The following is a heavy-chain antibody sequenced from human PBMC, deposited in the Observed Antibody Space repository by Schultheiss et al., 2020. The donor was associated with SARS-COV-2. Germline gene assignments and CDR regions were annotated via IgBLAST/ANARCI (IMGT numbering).Heavy chain of an antibody. D-gene: IGHD2-2*01. V-gene: IGHV7-4-1*02. CDR3: ARRIVVVPAQSHYYYYMDV. CDR1: GYTFTSYA. J-gene: IGHJ6*03. Sequence: ASVKVSCKASGYTFTSYAMNWVRQAPGQGLEWMGWINTNTGNPTYAQGFTGRFVFSLDTSVSTAYLQISSLKAEDTAVYYCARRIVVVPAQSHYYYYMDVWGKGTTVTVSS. CDR2: INTNTGNP.